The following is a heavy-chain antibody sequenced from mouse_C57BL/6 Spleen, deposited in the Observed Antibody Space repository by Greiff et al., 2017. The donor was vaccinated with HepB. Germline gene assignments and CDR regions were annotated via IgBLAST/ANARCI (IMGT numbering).Heavy chain of an antibody. V-gene: IGHV1-50*01. J-gene: IGHJ4*01. Sequence: QVQLQQPGAELVKPGASVKLSCKASGYTFTSYWMQWVKQRPGQGLEWIGEIDPSDSYTNYNQKFKGKATLTVDTSSSTAYMQLSSLTSEDSAVYYCARKGDWDEGYWGQGTSVTVSS. CDR2: IDPSDSYT. CDR1: GYTFTSYW. D-gene: IGHD4-1*01. CDR3: ARKGDWDEGY.